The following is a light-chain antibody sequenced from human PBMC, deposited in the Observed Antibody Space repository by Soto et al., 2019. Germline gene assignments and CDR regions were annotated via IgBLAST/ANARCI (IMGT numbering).Light chain of an antibody. CDR2: VNSDGSH. V-gene: IGLV4-69*01. Sequence: QLVVTQSPSASASLGASVKLTCTLSSGHSSYAIAWHQQQPEKGPRYLMKVNSDGSHNKGDGIPDRFSGSSSGAERYLTISSLQSEDEADYYCQTWGTGIRVFGGGTKLTVL. CDR3: QTWGTGIRV. J-gene: IGLJ2*01. CDR1: SGHSSYA.